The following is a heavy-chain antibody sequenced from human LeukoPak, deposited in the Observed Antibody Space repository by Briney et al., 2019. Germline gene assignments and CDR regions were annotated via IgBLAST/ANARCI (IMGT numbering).Heavy chain of an antibody. V-gene: IGHV3-30*02. D-gene: IGHD6-13*01. CDR2: IRYDGSNK. Sequence: PGGSLRLXCAASGLTFSSYGMHWVRQAPGKGLEWVAFIRYDGSNKYYADSVKGRFTISRDNSKNTLYLQMNSLRAEDTAVYYCAIGGQWYSSSWYFDYWGQGTLVTVSS. CDR1: GLTFSSYG. J-gene: IGHJ4*02. CDR3: AIGGQWYSSSWYFDY.